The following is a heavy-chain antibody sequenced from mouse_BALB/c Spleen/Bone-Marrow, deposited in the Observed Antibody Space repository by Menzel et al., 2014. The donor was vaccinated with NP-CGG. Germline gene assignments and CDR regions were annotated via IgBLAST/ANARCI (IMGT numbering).Heavy chain of an antibody. CDR2: IYPGGGYT. CDR3: ARRGTRVDY. Sequence: QVQLKESGAELVRPGTSVKISCKASGYTFTNYWLGWVKQRPGHGLEWIGDIYPGGGYTNYNEKFKGKATLTTDTSSSTSYMQLSSLTSEDSAVYFCARRGTRVDYWGQGTTLTVSS. J-gene: IGHJ2*01. D-gene: IGHD3-1*01. V-gene: IGHV1-63*02. CDR1: GYTFTNYW.